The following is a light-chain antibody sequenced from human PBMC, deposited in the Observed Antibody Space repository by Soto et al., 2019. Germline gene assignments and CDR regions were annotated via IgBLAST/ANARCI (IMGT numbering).Light chain of an antibody. CDR2: QAS. Sequence: DLQMTQSPSPLPASVGDRVTITCRASQNIDSWLAWYQHKPGQAPTLLIYQASILPSGVPPRFSGSGSGTEFSLAISSLQPDDFETYYCQQYAGHSWAFGQGNKLEGK. J-gene: IGKJ1*01. CDR1: QNIDSW. CDR3: QQYAGHSWA. V-gene: IGKV1-5*03.